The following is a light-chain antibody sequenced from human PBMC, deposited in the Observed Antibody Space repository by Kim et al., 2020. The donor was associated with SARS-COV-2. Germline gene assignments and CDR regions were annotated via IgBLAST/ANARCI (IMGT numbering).Light chain of an antibody. CDR2: DVV. Sequence: QSITISCTGASSDIGKYDSVSSYQHRTHDAPKLFIYDVVNRCKGVSSRYSGSKSVKTTSLTVSGVQGEDEADYYCRYFTTTKIYVFGSGTKVTVL. CDR1: SSDIGKYDS. J-gene: IGLJ1*01. CDR3: RYFTTTKIYV. V-gene: IGLV2-14*03.